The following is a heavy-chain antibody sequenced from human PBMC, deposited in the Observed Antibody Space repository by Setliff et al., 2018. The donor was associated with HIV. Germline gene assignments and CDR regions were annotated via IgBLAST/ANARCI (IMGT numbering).Heavy chain of an antibody. CDR2: INPRDGST. CDR1: GYTFTSYY. V-gene: IGHV1-46*01. CDR3: ARGGSSGSY. J-gene: IGHJ4*02. Sequence: GASVKVSCKASGYTFTSYYVHFVRQAPGQGPEWMGIINPRDGSTTYAPKFQGRVTMTRDTSTSTVYVELSSLRSEDTAVYYCARGGSSGSYWGQGTLVTVSS. D-gene: IGHD3-22*01.